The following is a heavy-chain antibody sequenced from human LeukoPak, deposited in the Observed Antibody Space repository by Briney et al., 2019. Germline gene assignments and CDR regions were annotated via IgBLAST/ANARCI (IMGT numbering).Heavy chain of an antibody. Sequence: PSETLSLTCAVYGGSFSGYYWSWIRQPPGKGLEWIGETSHSGSTNYNPSLESRVTISVDTSKKQFSLRMTSVTAADTAVYYCARGESSGWYYFNYWGQGTLVTVSS. J-gene: IGHJ4*02. D-gene: IGHD6-13*01. CDR3: ARGESSGWYYFNY. CDR2: TSHSGST. V-gene: IGHV4-34*01. CDR1: GGSFSGYY.